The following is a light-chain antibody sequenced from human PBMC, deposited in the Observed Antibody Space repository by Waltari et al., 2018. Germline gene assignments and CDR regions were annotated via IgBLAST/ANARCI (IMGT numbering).Light chain of an antibody. Sequence: EIVLTQSPGTLSLSPGETATLSRRASQSVRRALAWYQQKPGQAPRLLIYDASSRATGIPDRFSGSGSGTDFSLTISRLEAEDFAVYYCQHYVSLPATFGQGTKVEIK. CDR3: QHYVSLPAT. J-gene: IGKJ1*01. V-gene: IGKV3-20*01. CDR1: QSVRRA. CDR2: DAS.